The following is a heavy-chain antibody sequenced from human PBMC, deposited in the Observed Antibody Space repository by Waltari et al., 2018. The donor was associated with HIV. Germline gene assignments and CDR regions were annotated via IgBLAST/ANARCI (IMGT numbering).Heavy chain of an antibody. D-gene: IGHD4-17*01. CDR3: ARENTMTYYDALDI. V-gene: IGHV3-74*01. CDR2: ISSDGSTT. J-gene: IGHJ3*02. Sequence: EVQLVESGGGLVQPGGSLRLPCAALGFASRRYWMHWVRRAPGKGLVWVSCISSDGSTTNYADSVKGRLTISRNNAKNTLYLQMNSLRADDTAVYYCARENTMTYYDALDIWGQGTMVTVSS. CDR1: GFASRRYW.